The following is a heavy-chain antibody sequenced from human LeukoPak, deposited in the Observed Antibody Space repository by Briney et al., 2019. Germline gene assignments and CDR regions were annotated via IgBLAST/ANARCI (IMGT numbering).Heavy chain of an antibody. D-gene: IGHD7-27*01. V-gene: IGHV3-33*01. CDR3: ARDTSLTGDHGGAFDI. CDR2: IWYDGSNK. J-gene: IGHJ3*02. CDR1: GFTFSSYG. Sequence: GGSLRLSCAASGFTFSSYGMHWVRQAPGKGLEWVAVIWYDGSNKYYADSVKGRFTISRDNSKNTLYLQMNSLRAEDTAVYYCARDTSLTGDHGGAFDIWGQGTMVTVSS.